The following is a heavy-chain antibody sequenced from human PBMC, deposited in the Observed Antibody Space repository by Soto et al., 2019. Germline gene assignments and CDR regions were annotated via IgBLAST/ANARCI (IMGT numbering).Heavy chain of an antibody. V-gene: IGHV1-46*01. Sequence: QVQLVQSGAEVKKPGASVKVSCKASGYNFTNYYMHWVRQAPGQGLEWMGIVNPNGGGTSYAQKFQGRVTMTRDTSTSTVYMELTGLRSEDTAVYYFARGGEWLQIDYWGQGTLVTVSS. CDR1: GYNFTNYY. D-gene: IGHD5-12*01. CDR2: VNPNGGGT. J-gene: IGHJ4*02. CDR3: ARGGEWLQIDY.